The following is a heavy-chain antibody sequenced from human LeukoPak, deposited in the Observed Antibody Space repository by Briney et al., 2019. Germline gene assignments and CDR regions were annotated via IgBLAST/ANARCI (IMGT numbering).Heavy chain of an antibody. CDR2: INPNSGGT. V-gene: IGHV1-2*02. CDR3: ARDRGPSDYGDYADAFDI. Sequence: ASVKVSCKASGYTFTGYYMHWVRQAPGQGLDWMGWINPNSGGTNYAQKFQGRVTMTRDTSISTAYMELSRLRSDDTAVYYCARDRGPSDYGDYADAFDIWGQGTMVTVSS. D-gene: IGHD4-17*01. CDR1: GYTFTGYY. J-gene: IGHJ3*02.